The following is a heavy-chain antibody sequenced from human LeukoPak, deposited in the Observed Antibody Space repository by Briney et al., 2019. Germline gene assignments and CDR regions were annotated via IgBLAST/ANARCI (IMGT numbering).Heavy chain of an antibody. CDR2: ISWNSGTI. V-gene: IGHV3-9*01. Sequence: GGSLRLSCAASGFTFDNYAMNWVRQVPGKGLEWISLISWNSGTIGYADSVKGRFTISRDNANNFLYLQMNSLRAEATALYYCARAYKDRSLAGKKEFFPHWGQGTLVTVSS. CDR1: GFTFDNYA. J-gene: IGHJ1*01. D-gene: IGHD6-19*01. CDR3: ARAYKDRSLAGKKEFFPH.